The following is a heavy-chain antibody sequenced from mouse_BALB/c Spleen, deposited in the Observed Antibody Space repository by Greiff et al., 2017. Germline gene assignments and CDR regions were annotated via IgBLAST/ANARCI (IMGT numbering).Heavy chain of an antibody. V-gene: IGHV5-17*02. Sequence: EVQLVESGGGLVQPGGSRKLSCAASGFTFSSFGMHWVRQAPEKGLEWVAYISSGSSTIYYADTVKGRFAISRDNPKNTLFLQMTSLRSEDTAMYYCARSNYRYEDAMDYWGQGTSVTVSS. CDR3: ARSNYRYEDAMDY. D-gene: IGHD2-14*01. J-gene: IGHJ4*01. CDR1: GFTFSSFG. CDR2: ISSGSSTI.